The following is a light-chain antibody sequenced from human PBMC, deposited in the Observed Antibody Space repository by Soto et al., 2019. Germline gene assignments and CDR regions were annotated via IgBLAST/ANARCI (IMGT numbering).Light chain of an antibody. J-gene: IGLJ1*01. CDR3: SSFAGSNNFPYV. CDR2: EIN. V-gene: IGLV2-8*01. CDR1: SSHVGAYDY. Sequence: QSVLTQPPSASGSPGQSVTISCTGTSSHVGAYDYVSWYQQHPGKAPKLMIYEINKRPSGVPDRFSGSKSGNTASLTVSGLQAEDEADYYCSSFAGSNNFPYVFGTGTKLTVL.